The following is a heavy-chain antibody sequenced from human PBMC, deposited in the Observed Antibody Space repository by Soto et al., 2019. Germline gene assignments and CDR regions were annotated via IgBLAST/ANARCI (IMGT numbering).Heavy chain of an antibody. CDR3: VKDLALMAYH. J-gene: IGHJ5*02. CDR2: ILYDGSKK. Sequence: QVQLVESGGGVVHPGRSLRLSCEASGFTFNSYGMYWVRQAPGKGLEWVSHILYDGSKKYYADSVKGRFTISRDNPKNTLYLQMDNMRPEDTAVYYCVKDLALMAYHWGQGTLVIVSS. V-gene: IGHV3-30*18. CDR1: GFTFNSYG.